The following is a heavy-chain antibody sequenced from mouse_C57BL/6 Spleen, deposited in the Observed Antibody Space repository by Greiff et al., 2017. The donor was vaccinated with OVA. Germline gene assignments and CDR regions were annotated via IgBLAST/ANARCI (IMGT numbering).Heavy chain of an antibody. D-gene: IGHD2-4*01. V-gene: IGHV1-72*01. CDR3: ARSDDYDGYWYFDV. J-gene: IGHJ1*03. Sequence: QVQLQQPGAELVKPGASVKLSCKASGYTFTSYWMHWVKQRPGRGLEWIGRIDPNSGGTKYNEKFKSKATLTVDNPSSTAYMQLSSLTSEDSAVYYCARSDDYDGYWYFDVWGTGTTVTVSS. CDR2: IDPNSGGT. CDR1: GYTFTSYW.